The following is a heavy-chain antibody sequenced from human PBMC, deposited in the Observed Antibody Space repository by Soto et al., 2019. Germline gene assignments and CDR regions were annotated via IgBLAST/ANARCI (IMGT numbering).Heavy chain of an antibody. CDR2: ISAYNGNT. D-gene: IGHD3-3*01. CDR1: GYTFTSYG. V-gene: IGHV1-18*01. CDR3: ARDSVTIFGVVIIGAFDI. Sequence: ASVKVSTKASGYTFTSYGISWVRQAPGQGLEWMGWISAYNGNTNYAQKLQGRVTMTTDTSTSTAYMELRSLRSDDTAVYYCARDSVTIFGVVIIGAFDIWGQGTMVTVSS. J-gene: IGHJ3*02.